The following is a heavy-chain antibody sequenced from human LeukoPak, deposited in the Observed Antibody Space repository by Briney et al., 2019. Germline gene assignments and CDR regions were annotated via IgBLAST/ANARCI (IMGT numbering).Heavy chain of an antibody. Sequence: GASVKVSCKASGYTFTGYYMHWVRQATGQGLEWMGWINPNSGGTNYAQKFQCRVTMTRDTSISTAYMEVSRLRSDDTAVYYCARGSYGSGSYNPLKFDYWGQGTLVTVSS. CDR1: GYTFTGYY. CDR2: INPNSGGT. CDR3: ARGSYGSGSYNPLKFDY. J-gene: IGHJ4*02. D-gene: IGHD3-10*01. V-gene: IGHV1-2*02.